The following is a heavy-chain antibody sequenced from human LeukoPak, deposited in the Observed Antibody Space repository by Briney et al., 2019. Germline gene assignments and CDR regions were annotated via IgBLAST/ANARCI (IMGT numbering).Heavy chain of an antibody. V-gene: IGHV3-48*04. Sequence: PGKSLRLSCAASGFSFNDYGMHWVRQAPGKGLEWVSYISSSGSTIYYADSVKGRFTISRDNAKNSLYLQMNSLRAEDTAVYYCARGPHYYGSGSEDKPLDYWGQGTLVTVSS. J-gene: IGHJ4*02. D-gene: IGHD3-10*01. CDR2: ISSSGSTI. CDR3: ARGPHYYGSGSEDKPLDY. CDR1: GFSFNDYG.